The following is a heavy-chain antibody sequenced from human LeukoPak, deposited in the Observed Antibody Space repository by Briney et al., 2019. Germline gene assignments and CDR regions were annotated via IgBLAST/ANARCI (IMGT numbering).Heavy chain of an antibody. J-gene: IGHJ5*02. D-gene: IGHD2-2*01. CDR2: INAGNGNT. V-gene: IGHV1-3*01. CDR1: GYTFTSYA. Sequence: ASVKVSCKASGYTFTSYAMHWVRQAAGQRLEWMGWINAGNGNTKYSQKFQGRVTITADKSTSTAYMGLSSLRSEDTAVYYCARGRVGYCSSTSCHNWFDPWGQGTLVTVSS. CDR3: ARGRVGYCSSTSCHNWFDP.